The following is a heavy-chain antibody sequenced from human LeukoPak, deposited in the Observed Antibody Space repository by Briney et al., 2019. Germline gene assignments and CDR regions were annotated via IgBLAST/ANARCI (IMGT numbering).Heavy chain of an antibody. CDR3: ARALRSYYCGSGSFSNFDY. CDR1: GYTFTSYG. J-gene: IGHJ4*02. V-gene: IGHV1-18*01. D-gene: IGHD3-10*01. Sequence: GASVKVSCKASGYTFTSYGISWVRQAPGQGLEWMGWISAYNGNTNYAQKLQGRVTMTTDTSTSTAYMELRSLRSDDTAVYYCARALRSYYCGSGSFSNFDYWGQGTLVTVSS. CDR2: ISAYNGNT.